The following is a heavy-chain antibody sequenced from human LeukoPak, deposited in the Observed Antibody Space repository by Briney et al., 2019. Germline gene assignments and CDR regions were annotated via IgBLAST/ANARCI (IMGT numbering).Heavy chain of an antibody. CDR3: ARHLYSGSSLDWFDP. V-gene: IGHV4-59*01. CDR2: IYYSGST. J-gene: IGHJ5*02. CDR1: GGSISSYY. Sequence: SETLSLTCTVSGGSISSYYWSWIRQPPGKGLEWIGYIYYSGSTNYNPSLKSRVTISVDTSKNQFSLKLSSVTAADTAVYYCARHLYSGSSLDWFDPWGQGTLVTVSS. D-gene: IGHD1-26*01.